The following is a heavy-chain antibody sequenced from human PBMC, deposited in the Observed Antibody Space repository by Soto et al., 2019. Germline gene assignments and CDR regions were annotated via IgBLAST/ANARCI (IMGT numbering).Heavy chain of an antibody. CDR2: ISAYNGNT. D-gene: IGHD1-1*01. CDR3: ANPIPKTGTTFGF. CDR1: GYTFTSYG. V-gene: IGHV1-18*01. Sequence: ASVKVSCKASGYTFTSYGISWVRQAPGQGLEWMGWISAYNGNTNYAQKLQGRVTLTTDTSTSTAYMELGGLRAENTAVFYGANPIPKTGTTFGFWGQGTLVTVSS. J-gene: IGHJ4*02.